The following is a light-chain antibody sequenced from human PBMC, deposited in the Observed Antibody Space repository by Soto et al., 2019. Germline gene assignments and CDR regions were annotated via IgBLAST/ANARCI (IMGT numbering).Light chain of an antibody. CDR1: SSDVGTYDF. CDR2: DVS. V-gene: IGLV2-11*01. J-gene: IGLJ1*01. Sequence: QSALTQPRSVSGSPGQSVTISCTGTSSDVGTYDFVSWYQQHPGKAPRLMIFDVSERPSGVPDRFSGSKSGNTASLTISGLKAEDKADYYCRLYALTFYVFGNGTKLTVL. CDR3: RLYALTFYV.